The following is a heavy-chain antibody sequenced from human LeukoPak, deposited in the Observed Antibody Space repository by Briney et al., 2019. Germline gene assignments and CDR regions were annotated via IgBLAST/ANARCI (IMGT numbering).Heavy chain of an antibody. Sequence: AGTLSPACAASGFTFSSNWMSWFCQASRQGPDWVAYIKQDGSENHYVDSVKGRFNISRDNSKNSLYLQMNSLRAEDTALYYCAKASGLYYFDSSAYYSDYFDYWGQGTLVTVSS. V-gene: IGHV3-7*03. J-gene: IGHJ4*02. CDR3: AKASGLYYFDSSAYYSDYFDY. D-gene: IGHD3-22*01. CDR1: GFTFSSNW. CDR2: IKQDGSEN.